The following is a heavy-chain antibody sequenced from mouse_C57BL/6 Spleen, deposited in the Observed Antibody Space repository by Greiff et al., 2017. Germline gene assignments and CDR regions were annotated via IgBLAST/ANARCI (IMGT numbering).Heavy chain of an antibody. D-gene: IGHD2-3*01. V-gene: IGHV1-64*01. CDR1: GYTFTSYW. J-gene: IGHJ1*03. CDR3: AKGIYDGYFRYFDV. CDR2: IHPNSGST. Sequence: QVQLKRPGAELVKPGASVKLSCKASGYTFTSYWMHWVKQRPGQGLEWIGMIHPNSGSTNYNEKFKSKATLTVDKSSSTAYMQLSSLTSEDSAVYYCAKGIYDGYFRYFDVWGTGTTVTVSS.